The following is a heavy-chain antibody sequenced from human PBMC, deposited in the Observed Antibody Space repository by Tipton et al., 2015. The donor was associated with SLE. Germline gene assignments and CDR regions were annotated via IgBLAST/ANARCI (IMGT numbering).Heavy chain of an antibody. D-gene: IGHD3-10*02. CDR1: GGSISSSSYY. V-gene: IGHV4-39*07. Sequence: TLSLTCTVSGGSISSSSYYWGWIRQPPGKGLEWIGSIYYSGSTYYNPSLKSRVTISVDTSKNQFSLKLSSVTAADTAVYYCARVPPVRGTGGYYFDYWGQGTLVTVSS. CDR3: ARVPPVRGTGGYYFDY. J-gene: IGHJ4*02. CDR2: IYYSGST.